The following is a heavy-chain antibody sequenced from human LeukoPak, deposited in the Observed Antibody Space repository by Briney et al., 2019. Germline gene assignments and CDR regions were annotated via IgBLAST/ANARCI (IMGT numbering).Heavy chain of an antibody. CDR1: GFSLSTSGVG. J-gene: IGHJ4*02. D-gene: IGHD2-2*01. CDR3: AHNGVYCSSTSCYDY. V-gene: IGHV2-5*01. CDR2: IYWNDDK. Sequence: SGPTLVNPTQTLTLTCTFSGFSLSTSGVGVGWIRQPPGRALEWLALIYWNDDKRYSPSLKSRLTITKDTSKNQVVLTMTNMDPVDTATYYCAHNGVYCSSTSCYDYWGQGTLVTVSS.